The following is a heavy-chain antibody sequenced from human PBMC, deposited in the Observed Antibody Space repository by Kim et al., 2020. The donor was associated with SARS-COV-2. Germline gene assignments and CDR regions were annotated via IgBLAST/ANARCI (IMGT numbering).Heavy chain of an antibody. CDR3: ARDDGSGGSCYSY. J-gene: IGHJ4*02. D-gene: IGHD2-15*01. Sequence: STPSLKSRVTISVDTSKSQFSLKLSSVTAADTAVYYCARDDGSGGSCYSYWGQGTLVTVSS. V-gene: IGHV4-39*07.